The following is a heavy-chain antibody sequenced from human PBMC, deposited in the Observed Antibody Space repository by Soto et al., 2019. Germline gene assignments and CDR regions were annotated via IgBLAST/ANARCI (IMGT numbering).Heavy chain of an antibody. D-gene: IGHD1-26*01. CDR3: TTDSRTTLPEIRFDY. CDR1: GFPFSNAW. V-gene: IGHV3-15*07. CDR2: VKSKADGGSG. J-gene: IGHJ4*01. Sequence: KPGGSLRLSCAASGFPFSNAWINWVRQVPGKGLEWVGRVKSKADGGSGDYAAPVKGRFVVSRDDSKDIVYLQMNSLKIEDTGVYYCTTDSRTTLPEIRFDYWGHGTQVTVSS.